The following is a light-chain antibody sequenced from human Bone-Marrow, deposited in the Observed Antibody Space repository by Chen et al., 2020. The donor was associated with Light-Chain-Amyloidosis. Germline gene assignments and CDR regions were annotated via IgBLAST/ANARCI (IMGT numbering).Light chain of an antibody. CDR1: QTISSNY. J-gene: IGKJ4*01. V-gene: IGKV3-20*01. CDR2: GSS. CDR3: QQYGTSPLT. Sequence: EIVLTQSPGTLSLSPGEGANLSCRASQTISSNYLTWYQQKFGQAPGLLIYGSSSRATGIPDRFTGSGSGTDFTLTINRLEPEDFAVYYWQQYGTSPLTFGGGTKVEIK.